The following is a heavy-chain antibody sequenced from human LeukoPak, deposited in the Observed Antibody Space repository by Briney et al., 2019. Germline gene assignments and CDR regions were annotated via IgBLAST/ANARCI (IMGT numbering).Heavy chain of an antibody. CDR1: GYTFTGYY. J-gene: IGHJ6*02. V-gene: IGHV1-2*02. D-gene: IGHD4-17*01. CDR2: INPNSGGT. CDR3: ARMTTVTTEYYYGMDV. Sequence: ASVKVSFKASGYTFTGYYMHWVRQAPGQGLEWMGWINPNSGGTNYAQKFQGRVTMTRDTSISTAYMELSRLRSDDTAVYYCARMTTVTTEYYYGMDVWGQGTTVTVSS.